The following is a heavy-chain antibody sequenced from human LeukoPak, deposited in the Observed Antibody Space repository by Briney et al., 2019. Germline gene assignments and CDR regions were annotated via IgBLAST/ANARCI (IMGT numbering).Heavy chain of an antibody. Sequence: SETLSLTCTVSGGSISSYYWSWGRQPPGKGLEWGGYIYYSGSTNYNPSLKSRVTVSVDTSKNQFSLKLSSVTAADTAVYCCATGGYSYGRYYYYYGMDVWGKGTTVTVSS. J-gene: IGHJ6*04. D-gene: IGHD5-18*01. CDR3: ATGGYSYGRYYYYYGMDV. V-gene: IGHV4-59*01. CDR2: IYYSGST. CDR1: GGSISSYY.